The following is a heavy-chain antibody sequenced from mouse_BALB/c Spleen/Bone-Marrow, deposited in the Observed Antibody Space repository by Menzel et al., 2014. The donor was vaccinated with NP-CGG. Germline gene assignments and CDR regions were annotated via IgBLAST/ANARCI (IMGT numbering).Heavy chain of an antibody. CDR2: ILPGSGTA. CDR1: GYTFSNYW. CDR3: ARASVVPYYFDF. V-gene: IGHV1-9*01. D-gene: IGHD1-1*01. Sequence: VQLQQSGAELMKPGASVKISCKATGYTFSNYWIDWVKQRPGHGLEWIGEILPGSGTANYNEEFKGKATFTADTSSNTAYMQLSSLTSEDSALYYCARASVVPYYFDFWGQGTTLTVSS. J-gene: IGHJ2*01.